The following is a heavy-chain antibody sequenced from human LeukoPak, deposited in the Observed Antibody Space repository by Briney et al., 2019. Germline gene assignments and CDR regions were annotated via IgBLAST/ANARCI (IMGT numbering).Heavy chain of an antibody. CDR2: IKQDSSAK. D-gene: IGHD3-22*01. CDR1: GFTFSRHY. V-gene: IGHV3-7*03. Sequence: GGSLRLSCVASGFTFSRHYMSWVRQAPGKGLEWVANIKQDSSAKAYVDSVKGRFTVSRDNAKSSMSLQMNSLRAEDTAIYYCVRWSYDNSAYYYDHWGQGTLVTVSS. J-gene: IGHJ4*02. CDR3: VRWSYDNSAYYYDH.